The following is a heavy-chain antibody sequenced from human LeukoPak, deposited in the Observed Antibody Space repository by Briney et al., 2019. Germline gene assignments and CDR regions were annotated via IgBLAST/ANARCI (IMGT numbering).Heavy chain of an antibody. V-gene: IGHV3-74*01. Sequence: GGSLRLSCAASGFTFSSYAMSWVRQAPGKGLVWVARSNSDGSATIYADSVKGRFVISRDNSKNTLYLQMSSLRVEDTAMYYCAREWRGFEDYWGQGTLVTVSS. CDR3: AREWRGFEDY. CDR1: GFTFSSYA. CDR2: SNSDGSAT. D-gene: IGHD3-9*01. J-gene: IGHJ4*02.